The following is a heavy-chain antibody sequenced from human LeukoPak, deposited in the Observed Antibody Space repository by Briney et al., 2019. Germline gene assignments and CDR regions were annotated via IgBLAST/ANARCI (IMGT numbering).Heavy chain of an antibody. Sequence: GGSLRLSCAASGFTVSSNYMSWVRQAPGKGLEWVSSISRSSNYKYYADSVKGRFTISRDNAKNSLYLQMNSLRAEDTAAYYCARGRDYSIYWGQGTLVAVSS. V-gene: IGHV3-21*01. CDR1: GFTVSSNY. D-gene: IGHD4-11*01. J-gene: IGHJ4*02. CDR3: ARGRDYSIY. CDR2: ISRSSNYK.